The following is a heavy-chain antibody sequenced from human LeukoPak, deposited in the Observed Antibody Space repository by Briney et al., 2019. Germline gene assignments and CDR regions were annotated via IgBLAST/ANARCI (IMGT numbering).Heavy chain of an antibody. Sequence: SEPLSLTCTVSGGSISSSSYYWGWIRQPPGKGLEWIGSIYYSGSTYYNPSLKSRVTISVDTSKNQFSLNLSSVTAADTAVYYCARLYYDSSGYYQICYFDYWGQGTLVTVSS. J-gene: IGHJ4*02. CDR1: GGSISSSSYY. D-gene: IGHD3-22*01. CDR2: IYYSGST. V-gene: IGHV4-39*01. CDR3: ARLYYDSSGYYQICYFDY.